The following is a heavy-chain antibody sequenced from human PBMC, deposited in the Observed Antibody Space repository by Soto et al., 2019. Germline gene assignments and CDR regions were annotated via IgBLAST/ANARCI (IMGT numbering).Heavy chain of an antibody. CDR2: IIPIFGTA. Sequence: QVQLVQSGAEVKKPGSSVKVSCKASGGTFSSYAISWVRQAPGQGLEWMGGIIPIFGTANYAQKFQGRVTITANESTSTAYMELSSLRSEDTAVYYCAPDIIFGVVINVGGRFDPWGQGTLVTVYS. CDR3: APDIIFGVVINVGGRFDP. D-gene: IGHD3-3*01. CDR1: GGTFSSYA. J-gene: IGHJ5*02. V-gene: IGHV1-69*01.